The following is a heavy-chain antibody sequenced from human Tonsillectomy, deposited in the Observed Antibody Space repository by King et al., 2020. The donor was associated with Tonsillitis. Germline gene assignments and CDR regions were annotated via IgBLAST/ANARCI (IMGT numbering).Heavy chain of an antibody. Sequence: QLVQSGAEVKKPGASVKVSCQASGYTFTDFHMHWVRQAPGQGLEWMGWIYPNVGGTYYAQKFQGRISLTRDTSINSLYMELTRLTSDDTALYYCVRENWYYDYWGQGTLVTVSS. D-gene: IGHD1-1*01. CDR3: VRENWYYDY. CDR1: GYTFTDFH. CDR2: IYPNVGGT. J-gene: IGHJ4*02. V-gene: IGHV1-2*02.